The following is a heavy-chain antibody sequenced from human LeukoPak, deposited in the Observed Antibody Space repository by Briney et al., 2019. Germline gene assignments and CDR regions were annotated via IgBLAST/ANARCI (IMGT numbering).Heavy chain of an antibody. Sequence: ASVKVSCKASGYTFTGYYTHWVRQAPGQGLEWLGWINPNSGGTNYAQKFQGRVTMTRDTSISTAYMELSRLRSDDTAVYYCARVLMVRGVTTGYFDYWGQGTLVTVSS. CDR2: INPNSGGT. J-gene: IGHJ4*02. CDR3: ARVLMVRGVTTGYFDY. V-gene: IGHV1-2*02. D-gene: IGHD3-10*01. CDR1: GYTFTGYY.